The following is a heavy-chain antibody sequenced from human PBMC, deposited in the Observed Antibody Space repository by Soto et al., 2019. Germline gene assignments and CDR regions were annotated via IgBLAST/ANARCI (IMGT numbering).Heavy chain of an antibody. CDR1: GYTFTSYG. CDR3: AREGRGGIKYCSGGSCYLDAFDI. V-gene: IGHV1-18*01. CDR2: ISAYTGNT. J-gene: IGHJ3*02. D-gene: IGHD2-15*01. Sequence: QVQLVQSGAEVKKPGASVKVSCKASGYTFTSYGISWVRQAPGQGLEWMGWISAYTGNTNYAQKRQGRGTMTTDTSTSTAYMELRSLRSDDTAVYYCAREGRGGIKYCSGGSCYLDAFDIWGQGTMVTVSS.